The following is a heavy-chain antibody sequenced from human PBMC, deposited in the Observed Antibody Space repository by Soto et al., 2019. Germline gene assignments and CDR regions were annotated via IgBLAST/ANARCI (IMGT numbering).Heavy chain of an antibody. CDR2: IYPTGST. CDR1: GDSFSTYY. CDR3: ATGRSEVVPGAMDT. Sequence: QVQLQASGPGLVKPSETLSLSCTVSGDSFSTYYCNWVRRSAGKGLEWIGRIYPTGSTTYNPSLTSRLTMSVDPSKNQFSLRLTSMTAADTAVYYCATGRSEVVPGAMDTWGQGTLVTVSS. D-gene: IGHD2-2*01. V-gene: IGHV4-4*07. J-gene: IGHJ5*02.